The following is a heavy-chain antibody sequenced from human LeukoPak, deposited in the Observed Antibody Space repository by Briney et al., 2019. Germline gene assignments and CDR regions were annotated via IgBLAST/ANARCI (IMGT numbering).Heavy chain of an antibody. Sequence: ASVKVSCKAPGYTFTDYYMHWVRQAPGQGLEWMGWINPNSGGINYAQKFQGRVTMTRDTSISTAYMELSRLRSDDTAVYYCARDHRLDEGYFDYWGQGTLVTVSS. D-gene: IGHD6-19*01. CDR2: INPNSGGI. CDR3: ARDHRLDEGYFDY. CDR1: GYTFTDYY. J-gene: IGHJ4*02. V-gene: IGHV1-2*02.